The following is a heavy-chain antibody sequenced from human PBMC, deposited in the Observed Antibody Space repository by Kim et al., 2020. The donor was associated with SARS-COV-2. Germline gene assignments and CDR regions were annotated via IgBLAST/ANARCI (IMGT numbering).Heavy chain of an antibody. Sequence: SETLSLTCTVSGGSISSSSYYWGWIRQPPGKGLEWIGSIYYSGSTYYNPSLKSRVTISVDTSKNQFSLKLSSVTAADTAVYYCARLGSSLSSGWPDYYYYGMDVWGQGTTVTVSS. CDR3: ARLGSSLSSGWPDYYYYGMDV. D-gene: IGHD6-19*01. CDR2: IYYSGST. J-gene: IGHJ6*02. CDR1: GGSISSSSYY. V-gene: IGHV4-39*01.